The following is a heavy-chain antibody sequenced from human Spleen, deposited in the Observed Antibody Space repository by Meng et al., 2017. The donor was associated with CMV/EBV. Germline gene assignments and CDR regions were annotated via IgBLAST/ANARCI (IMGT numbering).Heavy chain of an antibody. V-gene: IGHV1-2*02. D-gene: IGHD5-18*01. CDR2: INPNSGGT. J-gene: IGHJ6*02. CDR1: GYTFTGYY. CDR3: ATPRHSYGHTNYYYGMDV. Sequence: ASVKVSCKASGYTFTGYYMHWVRQAPGQGLEWMGWINPNSGGTNYAQKFQGRVTMTRDTSISTAYMELSRLRSEDTAVYYCATPRHSYGHTNYYYGMDVWGQGTTVTVSS.